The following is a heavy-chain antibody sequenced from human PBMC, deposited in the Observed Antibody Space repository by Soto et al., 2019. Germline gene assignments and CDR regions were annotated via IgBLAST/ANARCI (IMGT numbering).Heavy chain of an antibody. CDR3: ARDVARFHGMDV. V-gene: IGHV3-53*01. Sequence: PGGSLRLSCAASGFTVSSNYMSWVRQAPGKGLEWVSVIYSGGSTYYADSVKGRFTISRDNSKNTLYLQMNSLRAEDTAVYYCARDVARFHGMDVWGQGTTVTVS. J-gene: IGHJ6*02. D-gene: IGHD3-3*01. CDR2: IYSGGST. CDR1: GFTVSSNY.